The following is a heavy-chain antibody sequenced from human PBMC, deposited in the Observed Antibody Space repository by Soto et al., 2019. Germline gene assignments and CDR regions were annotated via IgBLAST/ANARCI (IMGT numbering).Heavy chain of an antibody. CDR1: GFTFSSYG. D-gene: IGHD3-22*01. J-gene: IGHJ4*02. Sequence: PGGSLRLSCAASGFTFSSYGMHWVRQAPGKGLEWVAVIWYDGSNKYYADSVKGRFTISRDNSKNTLYLQMNSLRAEDTAVYYCARDLSPPRNYYDSSGRLPDYWGQGTLVTVSS. CDR2: IWYDGSNK. CDR3: ARDLSPPRNYYDSSGRLPDY. V-gene: IGHV3-33*01.